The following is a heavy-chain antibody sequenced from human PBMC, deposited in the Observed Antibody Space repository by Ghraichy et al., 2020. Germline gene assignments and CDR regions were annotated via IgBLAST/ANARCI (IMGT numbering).Heavy chain of an antibody. D-gene: IGHD6-13*01. CDR2: TLDRFHSYTT. J-gene: IGHJ4*02. CDR3: VRTAAGYTGFDY. Sequence: GGSLRLSCAASGFIFSDYCMDWVRQAPGKGLEWVGRTLDRFHSYTTQYAASVKGRFTISRDNSQNSLYLEMNSLEIEDTAVYFCVRTAAGYTGFDYWGQGTLVTVSS. CDR1: GFIFSDYC. V-gene: IGHV3-72*01.